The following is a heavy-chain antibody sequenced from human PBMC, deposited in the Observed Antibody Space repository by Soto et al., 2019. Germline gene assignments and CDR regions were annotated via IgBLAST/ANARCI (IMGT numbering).Heavy chain of an antibody. CDR1: GFSLSASAEA. V-gene: IGHV2-5*02. J-gene: IGHJ4*02. CDR2: IYWDDDK. D-gene: IGHD2-15*01. CDR3: AHQEVVSYFDS. Sequence: QITLKESGPPLVKPTQTLTLTCTFSGFSLSASAEAVAWIRQPPGKALEWLALIYWDDDKYYNPSLKSRLTITKDTSKSQVVLTMTNMAPADTATYYCAHQEVVSYFDSWGQGALVTVPS.